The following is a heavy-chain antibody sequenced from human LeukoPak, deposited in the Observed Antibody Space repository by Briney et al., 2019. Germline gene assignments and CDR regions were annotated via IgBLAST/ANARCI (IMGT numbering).Heavy chain of an antibody. Sequence: GGSLRLSCAASEFTFNSYWMSWVRQAPGKGLEWVANIKQDGSEKYYVDSVKGRFTISRDNAKNSLYLQMNSLRAEDTAVYYCARDGGWYEYYFDYWGQGTLVTVSS. D-gene: IGHD6-19*01. CDR3: ARDGGWYEYYFDY. CDR2: IKQDGSEK. V-gene: IGHV3-7*01. J-gene: IGHJ4*02. CDR1: EFTFNSYW.